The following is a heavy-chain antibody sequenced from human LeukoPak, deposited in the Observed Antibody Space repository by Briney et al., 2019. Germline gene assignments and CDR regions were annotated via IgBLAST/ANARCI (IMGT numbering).Heavy chain of an antibody. CDR2: INSDGSTA. CDR3: ARKVIEVAYYDY. J-gene: IGHJ4*02. CDR1: GFTFSGYW. V-gene: IGHV3-74*01. D-gene: IGHD6-19*01. Sequence: GGSLRLSCAASGFTFSGYWMHWVRQAPGKGLVWVSRINSDGSTASYADSVKGRFTISRDNAKNTLYLQMNSLRAEDTAVYYCARKVIEVAYYDYWGQGTLVTVSS.